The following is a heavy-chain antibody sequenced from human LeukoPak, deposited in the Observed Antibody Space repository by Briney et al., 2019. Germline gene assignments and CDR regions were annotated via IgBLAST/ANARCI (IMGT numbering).Heavy chain of an antibody. J-gene: IGHJ3*02. V-gene: IGHV1-18*01. CDR1: GYTFTSYG. D-gene: IGHD4-23*01. CDR3: ASFNSTRRAFDI. CDR2: ISAYNGNT. Sequence: ASVKVSCKASGYTFTSYGISWVRQAPGQGLEWMGWISAYNGNTNYAQKLQGRITMTIDTSTSTAYMELRSLRSDDTAVYYCASFNSTRRAFDIWGQGTMVTVSS.